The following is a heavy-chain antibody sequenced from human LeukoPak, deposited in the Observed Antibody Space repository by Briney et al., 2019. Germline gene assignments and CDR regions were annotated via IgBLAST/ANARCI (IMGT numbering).Heavy chain of an antibody. Sequence: GRSLRLSCAASGFTFSSYAMHWVRQAPGKGLEWVAVISYGGSNKYYADSVKGRFTISRDNSKNTLYLQMNSLRAEDTAVYYCARDGNYGDYAVAFDYWGQGTLVTVSS. V-gene: IGHV3-30*04. CDR2: ISYGGSNK. J-gene: IGHJ4*02. CDR3: ARDGNYGDYAVAFDY. D-gene: IGHD4-17*01. CDR1: GFTFSSYA.